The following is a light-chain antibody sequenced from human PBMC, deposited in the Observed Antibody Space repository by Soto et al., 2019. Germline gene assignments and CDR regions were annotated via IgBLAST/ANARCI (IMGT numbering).Light chain of an antibody. CDR3: HQYNNWPPHT. V-gene: IGKV3-15*01. Sequence: VLTQSPATLSVSPGDRATLSCRASQNVSNYLAWYQQKPGQAPRLLIYGASSGATGLPARFSASGSGTEFTLTISSLQSEDFSVYYCHQYNNWPPHTFGQGTKLEI. CDR1: QNVSNY. J-gene: IGKJ2*01. CDR2: GAS.